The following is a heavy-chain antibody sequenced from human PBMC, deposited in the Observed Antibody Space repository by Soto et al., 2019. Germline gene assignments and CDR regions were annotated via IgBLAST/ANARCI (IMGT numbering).Heavy chain of an antibody. CDR1: GGSVSSSNYY. CDR3: ARRPIAAVGAYNY. D-gene: IGHD6-13*01. CDR2: IYYTGNT. Sequence: SETLSLTCAVSGGSVSSSNYYWGWIRHPPGKGLEWIGRIYYTGNTYYNPSLESRVAISVDTSKNQFSLKLSSLTAADTAVYYCARRPIAAVGAYNYWGQGALVTVSS. V-gene: IGHV4-39*01. J-gene: IGHJ4*02.